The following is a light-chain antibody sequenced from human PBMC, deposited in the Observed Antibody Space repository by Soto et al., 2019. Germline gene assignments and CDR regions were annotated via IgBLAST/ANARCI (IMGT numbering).Light chain of an antibody. J-gene: IGKJ1*01. CDR2: CAS. CDR3: QHYYRWPGT. CDR1: QNVISN. Sequence: EMVMTQSPVTLSVSSGERATLSCRASQNVISNLAWYQQKPGQAPRLLIFCASTWATGVPARFSGSGSGTEFTLTISSLQSDDFAAYYCQHYYRWPGTFGQGTKVEIK. V-gene: IGKV3-15*01.